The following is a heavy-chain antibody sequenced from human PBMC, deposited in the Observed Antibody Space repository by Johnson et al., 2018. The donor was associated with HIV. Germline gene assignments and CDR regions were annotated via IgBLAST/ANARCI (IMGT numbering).Heavy chain of an antibody. V-gene: IGHV3-13*01. Sequence: VQLVESGGGLVQPGGSLRLSCAASGFTFSSYAMSWVRQAPGKGLEWVSAIGTAGDTYYPGSVKGRFTISRENAKNSLYLQMNSLRAEDTALYYCAKDGGYGSGRWNAFDIWGQGTMVTVSS. CDR2: IGTAGDT. CDR1: GFTFSSYA. CDR3: AKDGGYGSGRWNAFDI. J-gene: IGHJ3*02. D-gene: IGHD3-10*01.